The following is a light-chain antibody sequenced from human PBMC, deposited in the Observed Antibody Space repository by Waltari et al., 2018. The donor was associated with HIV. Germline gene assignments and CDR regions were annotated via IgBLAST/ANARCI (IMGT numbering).Light chain of an antibody. CDR1: SSTIGSNY. CDR2: RNN. V-gene: IGLV1-47*01. CDR3: TAWDASLSVWV. J-gene: IGLJ3*02. Sequence: QSVLTPPPSASGTPGPRVTMPCSGSSSTIGSNYVYWYRQLPGTAPKLLIYRNNQRPSGVPDRFSGSKSGTSASLAISGLRSEDEADYYCTAWDASLSVWVFGGGTKLTVL.